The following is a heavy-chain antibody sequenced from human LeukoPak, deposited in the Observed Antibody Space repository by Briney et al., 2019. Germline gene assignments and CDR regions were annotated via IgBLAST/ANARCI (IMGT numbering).Heavy chain of an antibody. CDR1: GDSVSSNSAA. D-gene: IGHD3-10*01. Sequence: SQTLSLTCAISGDSVSSNSAAWNWIRQSPSRGLEWLGMTYYRSKWYNDYAVSVESRITINLDTSKNQFSLQLRSVTPEDTAVYYCARRQYYYGSGSYYRRSDYYYYYMDVWGKGTTVTISS. V-gene: IGHV6-1*01. CDR2: TYYRSKWYN. J-gene: IGHJ6*03. CDR3: ARRQYYYGSGSYYRRSDYYYYYMDV.